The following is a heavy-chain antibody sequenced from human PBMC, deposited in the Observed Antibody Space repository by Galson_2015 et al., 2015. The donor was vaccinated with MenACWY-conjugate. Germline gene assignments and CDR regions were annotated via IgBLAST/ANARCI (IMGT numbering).Heavy chain of an antibody. V-gene: IGHV3-74*03. CDR1: GFAFSGYW. Sequence: LRLSCAASGFAFSGYWVNWVRQVPGEGLVWVSHIKRDGTVTTYADSVKGRFTISRDNAKNTLYLQMNSLRAEDTAVYYCTRDSSYSNDYWGQGTLVAVSS. J-gene: IGHJ4*02. CDR3: TRDSSYSNDY. D-gene: IGHD6-13*01. CDR2: IKRDGTVT.